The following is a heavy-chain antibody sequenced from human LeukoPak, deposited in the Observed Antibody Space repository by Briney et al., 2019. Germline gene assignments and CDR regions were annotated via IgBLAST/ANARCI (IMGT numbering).Heavy chain of an antibody. CDR3: ARDRDSSGSYNVFHY. CDR2: LYNRGIT. J-gene: IGHJ4*02. D-gene: IGHD6-19*01. V-gene: IGHV4-38-2*02. Sequence: GVEWXXCLYNRGITYYNQSLKRRVTISVDTSKNKFSLKLSSLTAADTAVYYCARDRDSSGSYNVFHYWGQGTLVTVS.